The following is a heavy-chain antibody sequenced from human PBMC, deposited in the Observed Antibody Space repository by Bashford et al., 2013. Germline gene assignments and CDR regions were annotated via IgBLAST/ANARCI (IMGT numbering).Heavy chain of an antibody. D-gene: IGHD2-2*02. V-gene: IGHV4-39*01. Sequence: SETLSLTCSVSGGSIRRGGYYWSWIRQHPGKGLEWFGYIYYSGSTYYNPSLKSRVTISVDTSKNQFSLKLSSVTAADTAVYYCARHIAGVILAGSIPGLDYWGQGTLVTVSS. J-gene: IGHJ4*02. CDR3: ARHIAGVILAGSIPGLDY. CDR1: GGSIRRGGYY. CDR2: IYYSGST.